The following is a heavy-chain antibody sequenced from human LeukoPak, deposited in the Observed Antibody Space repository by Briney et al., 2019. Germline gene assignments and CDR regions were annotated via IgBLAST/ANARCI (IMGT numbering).Heavy chain of an antibody. J-gene: IGHJ4*02. Sequence: ASVKVSCKASGYTFTSYYMHWVRQAPGEGLEWMGIINPSGGSTRYAQKFQGRVTMTRDTSTSTVYMELSSLRSEDTAVYYCARGEWELRVDYWGQGTLVTVSS. V-gene: IGHV1-46*01. CDR1: GYTFTSYY. CDR2: INPSGGST. D-gene: IGHD1-26*01. CDR3: ARGEWELRVDY.